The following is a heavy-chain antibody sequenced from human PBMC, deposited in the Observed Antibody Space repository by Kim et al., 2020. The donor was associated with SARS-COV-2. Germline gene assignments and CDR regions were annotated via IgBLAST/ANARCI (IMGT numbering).Heavy chain of an antibody. CDR3: ARDWVATISRPLYYFDY. CDR2: INPSGGST. Sequence: ASVKVSCKASGYTFTSYYMHWVRQAPGQGLEWMGIINPSGGSTSYAQKFQGRVTMTRDTSTSTVYMELSSLRSEDTAVYYCARDWVATISRPLYYFDYWGQGTLVTVSS. J-gene: IGHJ4*02. V-gene: IGHV1-46*01. D-gene: IGHD5-12*01. CDR1: GYTFTSYY.